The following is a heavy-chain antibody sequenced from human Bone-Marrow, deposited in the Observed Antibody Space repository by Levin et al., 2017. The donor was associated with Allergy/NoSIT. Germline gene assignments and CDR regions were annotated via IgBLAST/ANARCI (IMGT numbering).Heavy chain of an antibody. CDR2: IKSKTSGGTA. Sequence: PGGSLRLSCAASGFVFTYAWMNWVRQAPGKGPELIGRIKSKTSGGTADYDAPVKGRFTISRDDSYSTVYLQMNNLKIEDTAVYYCVADVASQGSGEFDYWGQGALVTVSS. J-gene: IGHJ4*02. CDR3: VADVASQGSGEFDY. CDR1: GFVFTYAW. D-gene: IGHD7-27*01. V-gene: IGHV3-15*01.